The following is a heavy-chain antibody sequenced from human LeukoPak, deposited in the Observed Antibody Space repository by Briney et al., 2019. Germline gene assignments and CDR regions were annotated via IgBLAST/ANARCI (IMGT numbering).Heavy chain of an antibody. CDR1: GFTVSGDY. Sequence: GGSLRLSCAASGFTVSGDYMSWVRQAPGKGLEWVANIKQDGSEKYYVDSVKGRFTISRDNAKNSLYLQMNSLRAEDTAVYYCARDCYGDYCDGMVFDPWGQGTLVTVSS. V-gene: IGHV3-7*01. CDR2: IKQDGSEK. CDR3: ARDCYGDYCDGMVFDP. J-gene: IGHJ5*02. D-gene: IGHD4-17*01.